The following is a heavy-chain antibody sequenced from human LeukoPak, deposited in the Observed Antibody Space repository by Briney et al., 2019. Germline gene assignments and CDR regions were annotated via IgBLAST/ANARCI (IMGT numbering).Heavy chain of an antibody. V-gene: IGHV1-3*01. D-gene: IGHD2-15*01. CDR3: ARGGWGYCSGGSCYPSYYFDY. Sequence: ASVKVSCKASGYTFTSYAMHWVRQAPGQRLEWMGWINAGNGNTKYSQKFQGRVTITRDTSASTAYMELSSLRSEDTAVYYCARGGWGYCSGGSCYPSYYFDYWGQGTLVTVSS. CDR2: INAGNGNT. CDR1: GYTFTSYA. J-gene: IGHJ4*02.